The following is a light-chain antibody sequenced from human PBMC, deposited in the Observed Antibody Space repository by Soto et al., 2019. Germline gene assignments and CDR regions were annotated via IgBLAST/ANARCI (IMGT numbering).Light chain of an antibody. Sequence: EIVLTQSPSTLSFSPLARSTLSCRASQSVSSFLAWYQHKPGQAPRLLIYDASNRATGIPARFSGSGSGTDFTLPIGSLEPEDFAVYYCQQRSIFGQGTKVDIK. J-gene: IGKJ2*01. CDR3: QQRSI. CDR2: DAS. CDR1: QSVSSF. V-gene: IGKV3-11*01.